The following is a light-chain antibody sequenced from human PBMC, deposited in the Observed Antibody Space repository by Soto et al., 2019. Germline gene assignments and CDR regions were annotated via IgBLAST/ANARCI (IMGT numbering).Light chain of an antibody. J-gene: IGKJ2*01. CDR1: QSVSNR. CDR3: QQYKSYPYT. V-gene: IGKV1-5*03. Sequence: DIQMTQSPSTLSASVGDRVTITCRASQSVSNRLAWYQQKPGKAPELLIYEASSLQSGVPSTFSGSGSGTEFTLTISSLQPDYFATYYCQQYKSYPYTFGQGTKLEIK. CDR2: EAS.